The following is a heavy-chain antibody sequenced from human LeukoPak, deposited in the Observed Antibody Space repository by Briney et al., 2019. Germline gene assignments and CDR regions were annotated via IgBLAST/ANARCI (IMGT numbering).Heavy chain of an antibody. J-gene: IGHJ4*02. D-gene: IGHD1-26*01. Sequence: PGGSLRLSCAASGFTFTSYAMNWVRQAPGKGLVWVSFISGSGDITYYADSVKGRFTISRDNSKNTLYLQMNSLRAEDTALYYCAKSRGESRGASNYWGQGTLVTVSS. CDR1: GFTFTSYA. CDR2: ISGSGDIT. CDR3: AKSRGESRGASNY. V-gene: IGHV3-23*01.